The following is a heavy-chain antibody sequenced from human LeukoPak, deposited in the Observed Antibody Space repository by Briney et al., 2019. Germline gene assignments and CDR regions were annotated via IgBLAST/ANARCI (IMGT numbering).Heavy chain of an antibody. J-gene: IGHJ6*04. V-gene: IGHV4-59*12. CDR2: IFHSGST. D-gene: IGHD3-10*01. CDR1: GGSISSYY. CDR3: ARGLVRFGPNVDV. Sequence: PSETLSLTCTVSGGSISSYYWSWVRQPPGKGLEWIGQIFHSGSTSYSPSLKSRVTISVDKSKNQFSLRLTSVTAADTAVYYCARGLVRFGPNVDVWGKGTTVTVSS.